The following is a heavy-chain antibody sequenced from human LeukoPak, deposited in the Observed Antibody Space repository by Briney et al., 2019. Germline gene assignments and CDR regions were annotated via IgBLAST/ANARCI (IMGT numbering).Heavy chain of an antibody. Sequence: SETLSLTCTVSGGSISSYYWSWLRQPPGKGLEWIGYIYTSGSTNYNPSLKSRVTISVDTSKSQFSLKLSSVTAADTAVYYCARQCSSTSCPFDYWGQGTLVTVSS. J-gene: IGHJ4*02. V-gene: IGHV4-4*09. CDR1: GGSISSYY. CDR2: IYTSGST. D-gene: IGHD2-2*01. CDR3: ARQCSSTSCPFDY.